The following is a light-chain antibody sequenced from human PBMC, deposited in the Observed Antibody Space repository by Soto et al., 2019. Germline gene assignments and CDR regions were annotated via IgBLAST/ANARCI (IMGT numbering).Light chain of an antibody. CDR2: EVS. V-gene: IGLV2-23*02. J-gene: IGLJ1*01. CDR3: CSYAGSSTLYV. Sequence: QSALTQPASVSGSPGQSITISCTGTSSDVGSYNLVSWYQQHPGKAPKVMIYEVSKRPSGVSNRFSGSKSGNTASLTISGLQAEDEADYYCCSYAGSSTLYVLGTGTKVTVL. CDR1: SSDVGSYNL.